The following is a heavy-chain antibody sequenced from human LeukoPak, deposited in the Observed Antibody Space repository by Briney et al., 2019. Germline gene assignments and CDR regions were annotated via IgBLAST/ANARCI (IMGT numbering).Heavy chain of an antibody. CDR3: ARDRVLHYYDSTGGEYFQH. CDR1: GYTFTSYA. J-gene: IGHJ1*01. Sequence: ASVKVSCKASGYTFTSYAMNWVRQAPGQGLEWMGWINTNTGNPTYAQGFTGRFVFSLDTSVSTAYLQISSLKAEDTAVYYCARDRVLHYYDSTGGEYFQHWGQGTLVTVSS. CDR2: INTNTGNP. V-gene: IGHV7-4-1*02. D-gene: IGHD3-22*01.